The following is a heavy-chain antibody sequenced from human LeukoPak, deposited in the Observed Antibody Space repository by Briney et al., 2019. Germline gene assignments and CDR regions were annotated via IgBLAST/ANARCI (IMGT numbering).Heavy chain of an antibody. CDR2: IRSKANSYAT. Sequence: GGSLKLSCAASGFTFSGSAMHWVRQASGKGLEWVGRIRSKANSYATAYAASVKGRFTISRDDSKNTAYLQMNSLKTEDTAVYYCTRGLTNFDYWGQGTLVTVSS. CDR3: TRGLTNFDY. J-gene: IGHJ4*02. V-gene: IGHV3-73*01. CDR1: GFTFSGSA. D-gene: IGHD2-2*01.